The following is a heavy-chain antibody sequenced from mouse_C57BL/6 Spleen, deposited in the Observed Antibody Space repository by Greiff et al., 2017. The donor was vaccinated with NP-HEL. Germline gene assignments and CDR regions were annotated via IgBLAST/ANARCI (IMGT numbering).Heavy chain of an antibody. CDR3: ARETKAYFDY. Sequence: EVMLVESEGGLVQPGSSMKLSCTASGFTFSDYYMAWVRQVPEKGLEWVANINYDGSSTYYLDSLKSRFIISRDNAKNILYLQMSSLKSEDTATYYCARETKAYFDYWGQGTTLTVSS. J-gene: IGHJ2*01. V-gene: IGHV5-16*01. CDR1: GFTFSDYY. CDR2: INYDGSST.